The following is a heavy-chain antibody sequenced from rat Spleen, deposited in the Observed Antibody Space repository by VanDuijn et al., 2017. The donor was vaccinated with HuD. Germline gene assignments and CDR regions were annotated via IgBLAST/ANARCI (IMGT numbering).Heavy chain of an antibody. CDR1: GFTFSNYH. CDR2: ISAGGGDT. V-gene: IGHV5-25*01. CDR3: ARHPLYDGYPHYFDY. J-gene: IGHJ2*01. Sequence: EVQLVESGGGLVQPGRSMKLSCAASGFTFSNYHMTWVRQAPTKGLEWVASISAGGGDTYYRDSVKGRFTISRDNAKSTLYLQMDSLRSEDTATYYCARHPLYDGYPHYFDYWGQGVMVTVSS. D-gene: IGHD1-12*03.